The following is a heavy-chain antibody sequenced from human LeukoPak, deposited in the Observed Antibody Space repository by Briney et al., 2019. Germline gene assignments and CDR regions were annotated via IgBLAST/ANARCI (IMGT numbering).Heavy chain of an antibody. D-gene: IGHD6-19*01. V-gene: IGHV4-59*01. CDR1: GGSISSYY. CDR2: IYYSGST. Sequence: PSETLSLTCTVSGGSISSYYWSWIRQPPGKGLEWIGYIYYSGSTNYNPSLKSRVTISVDTSKNQFSLKLSSVTAADTAVYYCARVGIAVAGIFDYWGQGTLVTVFS. J-gene: IGHJ4*02. CDR3: ARVGIAVAGIFDY.